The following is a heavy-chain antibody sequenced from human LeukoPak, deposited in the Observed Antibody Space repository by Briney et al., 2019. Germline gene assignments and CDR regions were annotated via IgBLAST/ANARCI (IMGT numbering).Heavy chain of an antibody. CDR2: INHSGST. V-gene: IGHV4-34*01. J-gene: IGHJ5*02. CDR1: GGSFSGYY. CDR3: ARVRITMIVRGGFDP. D-gene: IGHD3-22*01. Sequence: SETLSLTSAVYGGSFSGYYWSWIRQPPGKGLEWIGEINHSGSTNYNPSLKSRVTISVDTSKNQFSLKLSSVTAADTAVYYCARVRITMIVRGGFDPWGQGTLVTVSS.